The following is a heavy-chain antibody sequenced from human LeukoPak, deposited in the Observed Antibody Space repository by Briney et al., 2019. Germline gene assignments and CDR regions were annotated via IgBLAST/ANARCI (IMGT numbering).Heavy chain of an antibody. J-gene: IGHJ4*02. CDR3: AKDFYGGNSNFDY. CDR1: GFTFSSYG. D-gene: IGHD4-23*01. Sequence: GGSLRLSCAASGFTFSSYGMHWVRQAPGKGLEWVAVISYDGSNKYYADSVKGRFTISRDNSKNTLYLQMNSLRAEDTAVYYCAKDFYGGNSNFDYWGQGTLVTVSS. CDR2: ISYDGSNK. V-gene: IGHV3-30*18.